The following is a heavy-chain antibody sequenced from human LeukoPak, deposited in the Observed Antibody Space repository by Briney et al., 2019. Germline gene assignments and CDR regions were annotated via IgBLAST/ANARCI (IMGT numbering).Heavy chain of an antibody. D-gene: IGHD5-18*01. CDR2: SSGCKT. CDR3: AKRRSRNTGPFES. Sequence: GGSLRLSCAASGFSISSDAMTWVRQAPGKGLEWVSASSGCKTYYADSVRGRFTISRDDSRNTLYLQMYSLRAADTAVYYCAKRRSRNTGPFESWGQGVLVTVSP. V-gene: IGHV3-23*01. CDR1: GFSISSDA. J-gene: IGHJ4*02.